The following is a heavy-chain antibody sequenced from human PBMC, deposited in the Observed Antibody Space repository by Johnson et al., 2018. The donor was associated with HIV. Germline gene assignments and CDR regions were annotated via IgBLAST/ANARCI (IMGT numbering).Heavy chain of an antibody. CDR3: AKDPGSGSPGAGTDAFDV. Sequence: QVLLVESGGGLVKPGGSLRLSCAASGFTFSSYAMHWVRQAPGKGLEWVAVISYDGSNKYYADSVKGRFTISRDNSKNTLYLQMNSLRAEDTAVYYCAKDPGSGSPGAGTDAFDVWGQGTMVTVSS. CDR2: ISYDGSNK. D-gene: IGHD1-26*01. J-gene: IGHJ3*01. CDR1: GFTFSSYA. V-gene: IGHV3-30*04.